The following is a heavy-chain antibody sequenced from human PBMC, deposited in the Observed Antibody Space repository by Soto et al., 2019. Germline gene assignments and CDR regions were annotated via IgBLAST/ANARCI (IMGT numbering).Heavy chain of an antibody. CDR1: GFTFSGHT. D-gene: IGHD3-10*01. J-gene: IGHJ4*02. CDR3: ARCMGFDGSGYAFFDS. Sequence: EVQLVESGGGLVKPGGSRRLSCAASGFTFSGHTINWVRQAPGKGLEWVSSVSSSSSYIYYAESVKGRFTVSRDNAEKSLYLQMNSLRAEDTAIYYCARCMGFDGSGYAFFDSWGQGTLVTVSS. V-gene: IGHV3-21*01. CDR2: VSSSSSYI.